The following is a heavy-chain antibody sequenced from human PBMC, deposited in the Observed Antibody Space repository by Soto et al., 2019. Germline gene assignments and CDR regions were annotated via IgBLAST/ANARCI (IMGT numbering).Heavy chain of an antibody. CDR2: XGSXXGXG. J-gene: IGHJ4*02. V-gene: IGHV1-69*06. D-gene: IGHD2-15*01. CDR3: ARRDSGGFYRFFDS. Sequence: SVQVSCKASGGSLSTNPISLVRQALGQGLEWXGGXGSXXGXGXXXQXXXGRLTVTADKSTSTVYMELNNLSSEDTAVYYCARRDSGGFYRFFDSWGQGTLVTVSS. CDR1: GGSLSTNP.